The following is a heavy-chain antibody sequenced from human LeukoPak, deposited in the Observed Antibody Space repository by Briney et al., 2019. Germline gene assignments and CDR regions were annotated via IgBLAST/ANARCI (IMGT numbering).Heavy chain of an antibody. D-gene: IGHD5-18*01. CDR2: IYISGTT. CDR3: ARGRTADYYQYYMDV. Sequence: SQTLSLTRIVSGGSVSSGSYYWTWIRQTAGKGLEWIGRIYISGTTNYNPSLNSRVTISLDKSKNQFSLELTSVSAADTAVYYCARGRTADYYQYYMDVWGKGTTVTVSS. V-gene: IGHV4-61*02. CDR1: GGSVSSGSYY. J-gene: IGHJ6*03.